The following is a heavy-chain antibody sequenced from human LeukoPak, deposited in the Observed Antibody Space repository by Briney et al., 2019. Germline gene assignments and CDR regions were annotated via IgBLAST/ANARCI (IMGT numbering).Heavy chain of an antibody. CDR2: IYHSGST. V-gene: IGHV4-30-2*01. J-gene: IGHJ3*02. CDR1: GGSISSGGYY. D-gene: IGHD2-21*01. Sequence: PSQTLSLTCTVSGGSISSGGYYWSWIRQPPGKGLEWIGYIYHSGSTYYNPSLKSRVTISVDRSKNQFSLKLSSVTAADTAVYYCARDRGLAYCGGDCYPDAFDIWGQGTMVTVSS. CDR3: ARDRGLAYCGGDCYPDAFDI.